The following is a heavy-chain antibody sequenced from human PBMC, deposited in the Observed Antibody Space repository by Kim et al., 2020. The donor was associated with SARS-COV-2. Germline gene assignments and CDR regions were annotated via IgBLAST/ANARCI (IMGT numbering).Heavy chain of an antibody. CDR2: ISYDGSNK. CDR1: GFTFSSYG. D-gene: IGHD3-10*01. V-gene: IGHV3-30*18. CDR3: AKWPGNTMVRGVAYYFD. J-gene: IGHJ4*01. Sequence: GGSLRLSCAASGFTFSSYGMHWVRQAPGKGLEWVAVISYDGSNKYYADSVKGRFTISRDNSKNTLYLQMNSLRAEDTAVYYCAKWPGNTMVRGVAYYFD.